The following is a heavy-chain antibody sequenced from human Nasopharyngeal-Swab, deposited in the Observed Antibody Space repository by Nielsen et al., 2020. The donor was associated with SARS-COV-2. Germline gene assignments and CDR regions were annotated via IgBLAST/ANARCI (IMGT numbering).Heavy chain of an antibody. CDR1: GFTFRSYA. CDR3: AKDRDSGDDSDDYYHYYGMDV. V-gene: IGHV3-23*01. J-gene: IGHJ6*02. D-gene: IGHD5-12*01. Sequence: GGSLRLSCAASGFTFRSYAISWVRQAPGKGLEWVSVISGSDHTTYYADSVKGRFTISRDNSKNTVNLQMNGLRVEDTAIYYCAKDRDSGDDSDDYYHYYGMDVWGQGTTVTVSS. CDR2: ISGSDHTT.